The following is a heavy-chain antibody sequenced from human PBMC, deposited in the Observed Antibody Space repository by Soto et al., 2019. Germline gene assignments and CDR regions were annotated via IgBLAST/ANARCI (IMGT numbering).Heavy chain of an antibody. V-gene: IGHV3-30*18. CDR3: AKDDNYDFWTDYYGYFDH. D-gene: IGHD3-3*01. CDR2: ISSDGTKA. CDR1: GFTFRNYA. J-gene: IGHJ4*02. Sequence: QVQLVESGGGVVQPGRSLRLSCAASGFTFRNYAMHWVRQAPGKGLQWVAVISSDGTKASYVDSVQGRFTISRDNSESTLSLQMNSLRAEDTAVYYCAKDDNYDFWTDYYGYFDHWGQGALVTVSS.